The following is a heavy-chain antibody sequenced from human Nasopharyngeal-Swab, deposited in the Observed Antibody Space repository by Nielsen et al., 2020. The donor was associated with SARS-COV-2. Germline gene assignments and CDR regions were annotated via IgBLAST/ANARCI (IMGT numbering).Heavy chain of an antibody. D-gene: IGHD1-26*01. CDR3: AREGPTWELLGG. CDR1: GYTFTSYA. V-gene: IGHV1-3*01. CDR2: INAGNGNT. J-gene: IGHJ4*02. Sequence: ASVKVSCKASGYTFTSYAMHWVRQAPGQRLEWMGWINAGNGNTKYSQKFQGRVTITRDTSAGTAYMELSSLRSEDTAVYYCAREGPTWELLGGWGQGTLVTVSS.